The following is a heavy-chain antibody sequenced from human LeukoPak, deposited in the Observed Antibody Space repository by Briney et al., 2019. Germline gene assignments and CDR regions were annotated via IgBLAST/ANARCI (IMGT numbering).Heavy chain of an antibody. J-gene: IGHJ4*02. V-gene: IGHV3-30*18. CDR1: GFTFSSYG. D-gene: IGHD5-18*01. CDR2: ISYDGSNK. CDR3: AKDGSRYSYGYHFDY. Sequence: GGSLRLSCAASGFTFSSYGMHWVRQAPGKGLEWVAVISYDGSNKYYADSVKGRFTISRDNSKNTLYPQMNSLRAEDTAVYYCAKDGSRYSYGYHFDYWGQGTLVTVSS.